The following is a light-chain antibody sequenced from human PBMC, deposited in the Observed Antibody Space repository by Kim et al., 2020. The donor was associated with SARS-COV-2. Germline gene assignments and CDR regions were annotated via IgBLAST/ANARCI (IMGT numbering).Light chain of an antibody. CDR2: DAA. V-gene: IGKV3-11*01. J-gene: IGKJ4*01. CDR1: HSLGIP. Sequence: PGGGSTHPCRASHSLGIPLAWYRPTLGQAPRLLIYDAAMRATGIPDRFSGSGSGTDFALTIGDLDPEDFGVYFCQQHSKCPPAPSFGGGTKVDIE. CDR3: QQHSKCPPAPS.